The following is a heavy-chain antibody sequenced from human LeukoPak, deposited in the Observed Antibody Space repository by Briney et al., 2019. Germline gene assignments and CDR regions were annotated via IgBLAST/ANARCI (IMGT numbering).Heavy chain of an antibody. CDR1: GASSSSYY. Sequence: SETLSLTCTVSGASSSSYYWSWIRQPAGKGLEWIGRIYTSGNTHYNPSLKSRVTMSVDTSKNQFSLKLSSVTAADTAVYYCARSTLSNSGYYSFDYWGQGTLVTVSS. CDR2: IYTSGNT. D-gene: IGHD3-22*01. J-gene: IGHJ4*02. CDR3: ARSTLSNSGYYSFDY. V-gene: IGHV4-4*07.